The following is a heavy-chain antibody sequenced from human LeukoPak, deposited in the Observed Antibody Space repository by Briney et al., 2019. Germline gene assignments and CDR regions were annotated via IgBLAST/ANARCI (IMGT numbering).Heavy chain of an antibody. Sequence: ASVKVSCKASGYTFTSYGISWVRQAPGQGLEWMGWISAYNGNTNYAQKFQGRVTITADESTSTAYMDLSSLRSEDTAVYYCASRDWNYYDYWGQGTLVTVSS. V-gene: IGHV1-18*01. J-gene: IGHJ4*02. CDR3: ASRDWNYYDY. CDR1: GYTFTSYG. CDR2: ISAYNGNT. D-gene: IGHD3/OR15-3a*01.